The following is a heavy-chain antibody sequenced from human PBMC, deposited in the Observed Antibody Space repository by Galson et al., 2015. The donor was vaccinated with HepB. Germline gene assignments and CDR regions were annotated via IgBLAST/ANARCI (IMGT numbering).Heavy chain of an antibody. V-gene: IGHV3-30*04. CDR3: ARDTGYCSSTSCYPPLGYYYYGMDV. Sequence: SLRLSCAASGFTFSNYAMHWVRQAPGKGLGWVTVISYDGGDEYYADSVKGRFTISRDDSKNTLYLQMNSLRADDTAVYYCARDTGYCSSTSCYPPLGYYYYGMDVWGQGTTVTVSS. J-gene: IGHJ6*02. D-gene: IGHD2-2*01. CDR2: ISYDGGDE. CDR1: GFTFSNYA.